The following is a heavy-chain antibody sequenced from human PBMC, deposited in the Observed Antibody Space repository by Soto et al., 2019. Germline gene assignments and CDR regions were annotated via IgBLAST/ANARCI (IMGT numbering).Heavy chain of an antibody. D-gene: IGHD3-22*01. J-gene: IGHJ6*02. CDR1: GFTFTSSA. V-gene: IGHV1-58*01. Sequence: VKVSCKASGFTFTSSAVQWVRQARGQRLEWLGWIVVGSGNTNYAQKFQERVTITRAMSPSTANIELSSLRSEDTAVDYCAADPHYFDSSGYYYGYYYYGMDVWGQGTTVTVSS. CDR3: AADPHYFDSSGYYYGYYYYGMDV. CDR2: IVVGSGNT.